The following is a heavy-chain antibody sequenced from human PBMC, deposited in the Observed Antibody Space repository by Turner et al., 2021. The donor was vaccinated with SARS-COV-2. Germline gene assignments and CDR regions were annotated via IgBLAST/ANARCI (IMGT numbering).Heavy chain of an antibody. CDR2: ISYDGSNK. V-gene: IGHV3-30*18. Sequence: QLVSSGGGVFQPWRSLRLSCAASGFTFSSYGMHWVRQDPGKGLEWVALISYDGSNKYYADSVKGRFTITRDNSKNTLDLKMNSLRAEDTAVYYCAKDLGSGWHWGQGTLVTVAS. CDR3: AKDLGSGWH. D-gene: IGHD6-19*01. CDR1: GFTFSSYG. J-gene: IGHJ4*02.